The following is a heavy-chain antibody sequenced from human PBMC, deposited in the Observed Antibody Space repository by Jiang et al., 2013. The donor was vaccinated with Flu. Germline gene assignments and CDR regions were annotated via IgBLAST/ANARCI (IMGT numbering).Heavy chain of an antibody. CDR1: GGSISSSSYY. J-gene: IGHJ4*02. D-gene: IGHD6-19*01. CDR3: ARCSSGWYIDY. CDR2: IYYSGST. Sequence: PGLVKPSETLSLTCTVSGGSISSSSYYWGWIRQPPGKGLEWIGSIYYSGSTYYNPSLKSRVTISVDTSKNQFSLKLSSVTAADTAVYYCARCSSGWYIDYWGQGTLVTVSS. V-gene: IGHV4-39*01.